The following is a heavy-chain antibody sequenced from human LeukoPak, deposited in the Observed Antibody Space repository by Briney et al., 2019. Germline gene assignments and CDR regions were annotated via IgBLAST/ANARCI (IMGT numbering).Heavy chain of an antibody. Sequence: ASVKVSCEASGGTFSSDAISWVRQAPGQGLEWMGGIIPIFGTANYAQKFQGRVTITTDESTSTAYMELSSLRSEDTAVYYCASSSNWNYIMAYWGQGTLVTVSS. D-gene: IGHD1-7*01. CDR1: GGTFSSDA. V-gene: IGHV1-69*05. CDR3: ASSSNWNYIMAY. CDR2: IIPIFGTA. J-gene: IGHJ4*02.